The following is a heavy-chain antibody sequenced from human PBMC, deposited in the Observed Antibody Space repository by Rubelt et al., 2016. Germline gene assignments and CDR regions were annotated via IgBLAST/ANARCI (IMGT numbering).Heavy chain of an antibody. Sequence: QVQLVQSGAEVKKPGSSVMVSCKASGGTFRSYAISWVRQAPGQGLEWMGGIIPIFGTATYAQKFQGRVTIIADESTSTSYRELSSLRSEDTAVYYWARRQQLGPFDYWGQGTLVTVSS. CDR2: IIPIFGTA. D-gene: IGHD6-13*01. CDR1: GGTFRSYA. J-gene: IGHJ4*02. CDR3: ARRQQLGPFDY. V-gene: IGHV1-69*01.